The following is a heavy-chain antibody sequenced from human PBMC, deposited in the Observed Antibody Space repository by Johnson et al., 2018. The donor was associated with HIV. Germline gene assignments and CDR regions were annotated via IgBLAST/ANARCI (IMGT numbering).Heavy chain of an antibody. Sequence: EVQLVESGGGVVQPGGSLRLSCAASGFTFSSYAMSWVRQAPGKGLEWVSGISWNSGSVGYADSVKGRLTISRDNSKNTLYLQMNSLRAEDTAVYYCAKDGAKYYYDSSGYRDAFDIWGQGTMVTVSS. J-gene: IGHJ3*02. D-gene: IGHD3-22*01. CDR1: GFTFSSYA. V-gene: IGHV3-23*04. CDR3: AKDGAKYYYDSSGYRDAFDI. CDR2: ISWNSGSV.